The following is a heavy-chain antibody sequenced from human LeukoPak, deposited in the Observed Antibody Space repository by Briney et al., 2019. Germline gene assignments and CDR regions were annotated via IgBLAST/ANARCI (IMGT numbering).Heavy chain of an antibody. CDR2: IYTSGST. CDR1: GGSVSSSNDF. Sequence: SETLSLTCTVSGGSVSSSNDFGRWSRQPPGEGLECIWRIYTSGSTNYKPSLKSRDTMSVDTSKNQYSLKLSSVNAADTAVYYCESDAVDYSKIYYYYMDVWGKGTTVTVSS. V-gene: IGHV4-61*01. CDR3: ESDAVDYSKIYYYYMDV. D-gene: IGHD4-11*01. J-gene: IGHJ6*03.